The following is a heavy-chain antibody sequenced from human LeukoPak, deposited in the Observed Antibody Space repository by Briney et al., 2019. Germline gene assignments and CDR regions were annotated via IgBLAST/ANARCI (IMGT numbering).Heavy chain of an antibody. J-gene: IGHJ4*02. CDR3: ANQGEALDY. Sequence: GGSLRLSCAASGFTFGSYGMHWVRQAPGKGLEWVAVISYDGSNKYYADSVKGRFTISRDNSKNTLYLRMNSLRAEDTAVYYCANQGEALDYWGQGTLVTVSS. V-gene: IGHV3-30*18. CDR1: GFTFGSYG. D-gene: IGHD3-10*01. CDR2: ISYDGSNK.